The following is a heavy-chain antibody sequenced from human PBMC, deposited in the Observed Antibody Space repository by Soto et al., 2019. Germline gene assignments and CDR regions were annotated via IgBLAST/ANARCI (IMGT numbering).Heavy chain of an antibody. CDR1: GGSISSYY. CDR3: ARRKAVAGPNWFDP. D-gene: IGHD6-19*01. V-gene: IGHV4-59*08. CDR2: IYYSGST. J-gene: IGHJ5*02. Sequence: SETLSLTCTVSGGSISSYYWSWIRQPPGKGLEWIGYIYYSGSTNYNPSLKSRVTISVDTSKNQFSLKLSSVTAADTAVYYCARRKAVAGPNWFDPWGQGTLVTVSS.